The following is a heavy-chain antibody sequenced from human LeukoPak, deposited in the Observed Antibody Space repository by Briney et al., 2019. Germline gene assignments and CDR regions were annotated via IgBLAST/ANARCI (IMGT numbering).Heavy chain of an antibody. D-gene: IGHD2-21*02. V-gene: IGHV1-69*13. Sequence: SVKVSCKASGGTFSSYAISWVRQAPGQGLEWMGGIIPIFGTANYAQKFQGRVTITADESTSTAYMELSSLRSEDTAVYYCARDLNCGGACSQQYWGQGTLVTVSS. CDR1: GGTFSSYA. CDR2: IIPIFGTA. CDR3: ARDLNCGGACSQQY. J-gene: IGHJ4*02.